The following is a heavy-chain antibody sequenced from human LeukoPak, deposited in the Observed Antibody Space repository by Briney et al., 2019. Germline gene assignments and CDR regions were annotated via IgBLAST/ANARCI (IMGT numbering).Heavy chain of an antibody. V-gene: IGHV1-2*02. CDR2: INPNSGGT. D-gene: IGHD5-24*01. J-gene: IGHJ3*02. CDR3: ARDGKATILANSVDI. Sequence: ASVKVSCKASGYTFTGYYMHWVRQAPGQGLEWMGWINPNSGGTNYAQKFQGRVTMTRDTSISTAYMELSRLRSDDTAVYYCARDGKATILANSVDIWGQGTMVTVSS. CDR1: GYTFTGYY.